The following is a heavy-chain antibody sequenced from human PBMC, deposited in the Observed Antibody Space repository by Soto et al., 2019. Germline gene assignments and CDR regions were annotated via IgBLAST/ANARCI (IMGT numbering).Heavy chain of an antibody. V-gene: IGHV3-33*01. CDR1: GFTFSSYG. CDR2: IWYDGSNK. Sequence: QVQLVESGGGVVQPGSSLRLSCAASGFTFSSYGMHWVRQAPGKGLEWVALIWYDGSNKYYGDSVKGRFTISRDNPKNTLYLELNSLRAEGTAVYYCARDQFGGVFDNWGQGVLVTVSS. CDR3: ARDQFGGVFDN. J-gene: IGHJ4*02. D-gene: IGHD3-10*01.